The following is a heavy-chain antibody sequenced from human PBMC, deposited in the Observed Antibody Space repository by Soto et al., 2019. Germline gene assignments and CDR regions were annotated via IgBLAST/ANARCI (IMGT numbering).Heavy chain of an antibody. Sequence: QVQLQESGPGPVKPSETLSLTCTVSGGSISSYYWSWIRQPPGKGLEWIGYIYYSGSTNYNPSLKSRVTISVDTSKNQFSLKLSSVTAADTAVYYCARDEEKENYFDYWGQGTLVTVSS. CDR1: GGSISSYY. J-gene: IGHJ4*02. CDR2: IYYSGST. V-gene: IGHV4-59*01. CDR3: ARDEEKENYFDY.